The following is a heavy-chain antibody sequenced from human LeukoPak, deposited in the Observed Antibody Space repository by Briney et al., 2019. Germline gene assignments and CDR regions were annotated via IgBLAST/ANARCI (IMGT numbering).Heavy chain of an antibody. CDR2: IIPILGIA. Sequence: SVKVSCKASGGTFSSYTISWVRQAPGQGLEWMGRIIPILGIANYAQKFQGRVTITADKSTSTAYMELSSLRSEDTAVYYCAREAPLYCSSTSCYTFDYWGQGTLVTVSS. J-gene: IGHJ4*02. V-gene: IGHV1-69*04. D-gene: IGHD2-2*02. CDR3: AREAPLYCSSTSCYTFDY. CDR1: GGTFSSYT.